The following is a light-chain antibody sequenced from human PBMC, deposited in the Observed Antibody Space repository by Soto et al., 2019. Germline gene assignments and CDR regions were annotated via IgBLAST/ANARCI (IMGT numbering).Light chain of an antibody. CDR1: QSVGNY. J-gene: IGKJ5*01. CDR3: QQYNNWPPIT. V-gene: IGKV3-11*01. CDR2: DAS. Sequence: DIVLTQSPATLSLSPGQRATLSCRASQSVGNYLAWYQQTPGQAPRLLIYDASNRATGIPARFSGSGSGTDFTLTISYLEPEDFAVYYCQQYNNWPPITFGQGTRLEIK.